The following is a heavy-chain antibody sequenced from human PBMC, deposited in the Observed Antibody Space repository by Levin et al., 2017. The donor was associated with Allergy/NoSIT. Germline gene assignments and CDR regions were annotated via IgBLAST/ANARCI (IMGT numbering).Heavy chain of an antibody. V-gene: IGHV4-39*01. CDR2: IYYSGDT. CDR3: ARLMQPPNFDY. CDR1: GGSISDTSYY. J-gene: IGHJ4*02. Sequence: SETLSLTCTVSGGSISDTSYYWAWIRQPPGKGLEWIGSIYYSGDTYYNPSLKSRVTISVDTSKNHFSLNLNSVTAADTAVYYCARLMQPPNFDYWGQGTLVTVSS.